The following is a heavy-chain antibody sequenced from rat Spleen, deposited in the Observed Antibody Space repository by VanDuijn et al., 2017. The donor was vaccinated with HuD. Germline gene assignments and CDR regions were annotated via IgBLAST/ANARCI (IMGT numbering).Heavy chain of an antibody. CDR3: ARDYSNYFPYWYFDF. D-gene: IGHD1-2*01. Sequence: EVQLVESGGGLVQPGRSLKLSCAASGFTFSDYNMAWVRQAPKKGLEWVATITNSGDNTYYRDSVKGRFTISRDNAESTLYLQVDSLRSEDTATYYCARDYSNYFPYWYFDFWGPGTMVSVSS. CDR1: GFTFSDYN. V-gene: IGHV5-7*01. J-gene: IGHJ1*01. CDR2: ITNSGDNT.